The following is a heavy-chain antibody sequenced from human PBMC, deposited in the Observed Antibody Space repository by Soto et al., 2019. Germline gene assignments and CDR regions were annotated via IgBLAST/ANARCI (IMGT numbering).Heavy chain of an antibody. Sequence: GGSLRLSCAASGITFSSYAMIWVRQAPGKGLEWVSGISGSGVSTFHADSVRGRFTISRDNSENTLFLQMNNLRAEDSALYFCAKGESSTWYRSPLDYWGQGTLVTVSS. J-gene: IGHJ4*02. CDR2: ISGSGVST. D-gene: IGHD6-13*01. V-gene: IGHV3-23*01. CDR1: GITFSSYA. CDR3: AKGESSTWYRSPLDY.